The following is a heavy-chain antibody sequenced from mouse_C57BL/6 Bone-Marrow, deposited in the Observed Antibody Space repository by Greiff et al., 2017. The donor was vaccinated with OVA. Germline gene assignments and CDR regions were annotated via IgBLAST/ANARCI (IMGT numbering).Heavy chain of an antibody. J-gene: IGHJ3*01. V-gene: IGHV3-1*01. CDR2: ISYSGST. CDR3: ARGYYGSLWFAY. CDR1: GYSITSGYD. D-gene: IGHD1-1*01. Sequence: DVKLVESGPGMVKPSQSLSLTCTVTGYSITSGYDWHWIRHFPGNKLEWMGYISYSGSTNYNPSLKSRISITHDTSKNHFFLKLNSVTTEDTATYYCARGYYGSLWFAYWGQGTLVTVSA.